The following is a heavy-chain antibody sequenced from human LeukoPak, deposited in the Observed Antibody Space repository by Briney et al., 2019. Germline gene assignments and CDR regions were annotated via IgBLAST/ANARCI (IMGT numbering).Heavy chain of an antibody. CDR3: ARSAEHCNNGVCFTDYYMDV. CDR1: GYTFSGSY. J-gene: IGHJ6*03. D-gene: IGHD2-8*01. V-gene: IGHV1-2*06. CDR2: INPNSGDT. Sequence: ASVKVSCKASGYTFSGSYIHWVRQAPGQGLEWLGRINPNSGDTNYAQNLHGRVTMTRDTSITTAYMELNSLTSDDTAIYFCARSAEHCNNGVCFTDYYMDVWGKGTTVTVSS.